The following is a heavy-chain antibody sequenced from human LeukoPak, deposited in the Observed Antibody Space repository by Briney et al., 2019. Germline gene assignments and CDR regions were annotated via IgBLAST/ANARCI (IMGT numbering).Heavy chain of an antibody. CDR3: ARGREQVEGFYFYYYMDV. D-gene: IGHD6-6*01. Sequence: ASVKVSCKASGCTFSSYAISWVRQAPGQGLEWMGWMNPNSGKTGYAQKFQGRVTITRNTSISTAYMELSSLRYEDTAVYYCARGREQVEGFYFYYYMDVWGEGSTVTVSS. V-gene: IGHV1-8*03. J-gene: IGHJ6*03. CDR2: MNPNSGKT. CDR1: GCTFSSYA.